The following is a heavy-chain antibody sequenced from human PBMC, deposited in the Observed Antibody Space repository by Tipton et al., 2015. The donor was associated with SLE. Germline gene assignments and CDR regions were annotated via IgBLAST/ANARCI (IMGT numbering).Heavy chain of an antibody. Sequence: TLSLTCTVSGDTISDHYWSWIRQPPGKGLEWIGYIYYSGSTNYNPSLKSRVTISVDTSKNQFSLKLSSVTAADTAVYYCARGAQTSVTIFGVVINLFDYWGQGTLVTVSS. V-gene: IGHV4-59*11. CDR2: IYYSGST. CDR1: GDTISDHY. D-gene: IGHD3-3*01. CDR3: ARGAQTSVTIFGVVINLFDY. J-gene: IGHJ4*02.